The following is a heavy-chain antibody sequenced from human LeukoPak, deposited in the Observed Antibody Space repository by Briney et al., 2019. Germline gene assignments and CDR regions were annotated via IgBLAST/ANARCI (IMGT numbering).Heavy chain of an antibody. CDR3: ARGPYSYDSSGAFDI. CDR2: ISSSGSP. Sequence: SGTLSLTCTVSGDSISSGGYDWSWIRQPAGKGLEWIGRISSSGSPNYIPSLQSRLTISVDASKNQSSMKLSSVTAADTAVYFCARGPYSYDSSGAFDIWGQGTMVTVSS. D-gene: IGHD3-22*01. CDR1: GDSISSGGYD. V-gene: IGHV4-61*02. J-gene: IGHJ3*02.